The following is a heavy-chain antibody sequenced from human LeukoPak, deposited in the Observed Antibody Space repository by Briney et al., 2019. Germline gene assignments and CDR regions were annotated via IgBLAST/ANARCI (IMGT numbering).Heavy chain of an antibody. V-gene: IGHV3-30*03. J-gene: IGHJ3*02. CDR1: GLTFSSYS. Sequence: GGSLRLSWAASGLTFSSYSMNWVRQAPGKGQEWGAVISYDGSNKYYADSVKGRFTISRDNSKNTLYLQMNSLRAEDTAVYYCARDGGVCSSTSCSPDAFDIWGQGTMVTVSS. CDR2: ISYDGSNK. CDR3: ARDGGVCSSTSCSPDAFDI. D-gene: IGHD2-2*01.